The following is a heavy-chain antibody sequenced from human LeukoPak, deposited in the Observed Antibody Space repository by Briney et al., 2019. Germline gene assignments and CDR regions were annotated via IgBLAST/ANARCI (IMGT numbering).Heavy chain of an antibody. V-gene: IGHV4-4*07. J-gene: IGHJ4*02. Sequence: PSETLSLTCTVSGASITSYYWSWIRQPAGKGLEWIGRIYTSGNTNHNPSLKSRVTMSVDTSQNQFSLKLNSVTAADTAVYYCARDGDCSSDSCYFDYWGQGILVTVSS. D-gene: IGHD2-2*01. CDR1: GASITSYY. CDR2: IYTSGNT. CDR3: ARDGDCSSDSCYFDY.